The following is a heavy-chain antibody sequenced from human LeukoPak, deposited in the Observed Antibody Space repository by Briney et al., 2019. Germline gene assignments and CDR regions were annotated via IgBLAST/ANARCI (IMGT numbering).Heavy chain of an antibody. J-gene: IGHJ5*02. CDR1: GGSISSSSYY. V-gene: IGHV4-39*01. CDR2: IYYSGST. Sequence: PSETLSLTCTVSGGSISSSSYYWGWIRQPPGKGLEWIATIYYSGSTYYNPSLKSRVTISVDTSKNQFSLKVSSVTAADTAVYYCARHDSYGSVNWFDPWGQGTLVTVSS. CDR3: ARHDSYGSVNWFDP. D-gene: IGHD3-10*01.